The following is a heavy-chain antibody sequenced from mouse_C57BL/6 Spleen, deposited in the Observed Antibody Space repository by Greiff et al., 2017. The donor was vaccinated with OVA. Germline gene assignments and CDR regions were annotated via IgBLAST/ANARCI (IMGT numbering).Heavy chain of an antibody. J-gene: IGHJ4*01. CDR1: GFSLTSYG. Sequence: QVQLQQSGPGLVQPSQSLSITCTVSGFSLTSYGVHWVRQSPGKGLEWLGVIWSGGSTDNYAAFIYRLSISKDNSKSQVYFKKNRLQAVETAIYYCARRGNYGAMDDWGKGTSVTVSS. CDR2: IWSGGST. V-gene: IGHV2-2*01. D-gene: IGHD2-1*01. CDR3: ARRGNYGAMDD.